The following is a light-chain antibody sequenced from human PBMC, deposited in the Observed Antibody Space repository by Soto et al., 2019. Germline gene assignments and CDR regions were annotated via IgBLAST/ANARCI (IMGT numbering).Light chain of an antibody. CDR2: EVR. Sequence: QAVLPQPASVSWSPGQAITISCAGTMRDIGAYNLVSWYQQHPGKAPRLIFYEVRNRPSGIPLRFSASKSGNTASLTISGLQAEEQAHHYCSSFTSKSTIIFGGGTKVTVL. CDR3: SSFTSKSTII. J-gene: IGLJ2*01. V-gene: IGLV2-14*03. CDR1: MRDIGAYNL.